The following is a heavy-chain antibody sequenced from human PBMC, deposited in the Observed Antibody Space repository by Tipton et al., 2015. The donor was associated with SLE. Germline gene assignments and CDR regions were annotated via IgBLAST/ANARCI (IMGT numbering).Heavy chain of an antibody. V-gene: IGHV3-48*01. Sequence: SLRLSCAASGFTFSSYSMNWVRQAPGKGLEWVSYISSSSSTIYYADSVKGRFTISRDNAKNSLYLRMNSLRAEDTAVYYCARWRAVAGTLYFDYWGQGTLVTVSS. J-gene: IGHJ4*02. CDR3: ARWRAVAGTLYFDY. CDR1: GFTFSSYS. CDR2: ISSSSSTI. D-gene: IGHD6-19*01.